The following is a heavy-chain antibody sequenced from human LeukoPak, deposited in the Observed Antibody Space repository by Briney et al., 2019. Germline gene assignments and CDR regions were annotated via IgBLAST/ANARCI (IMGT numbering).Heavy chain of an antibody. J-gene: IGHJ4*02. CDR2: IHYSGST. D-gene: IGHD6-13*01. V-gene: IGHV4-59*08. CDR3: ARAVAVAGSAFDY. Sequence: SETLSLTCTVSGGSISGYYWSWIRQPPGKGLEWIGYIHYSGSTNYNPSLKSRVTISVDTSKSQFSLKLSSVTAADTAVYFCARAVAVAGSAFDYWGQGTLVTVSS. CDR1: GGSISGYY.